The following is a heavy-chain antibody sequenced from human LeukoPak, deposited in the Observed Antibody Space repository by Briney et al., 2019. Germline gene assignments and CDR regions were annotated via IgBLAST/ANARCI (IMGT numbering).Heavy chain of an antibody. Sequence: GSSVKVSCKASGGTFSGYAVSWVRQAPGQGLEWMGGIIPIFGTANYAQKFQGRVTITADESTSTAYMELSSLRSEDTAVYYCARGQNYYDSSGYYYHFDYWGRGTLVTVSS. CDR2: IIPIFGTA. CDR3: ARGQNYYDSSGYYYHFDY. V-gene: IGHV1-69*01. D-gene: IGHD3-22*01. J-gene: IGHJ4*02. CDR1: GGTFSGYA.